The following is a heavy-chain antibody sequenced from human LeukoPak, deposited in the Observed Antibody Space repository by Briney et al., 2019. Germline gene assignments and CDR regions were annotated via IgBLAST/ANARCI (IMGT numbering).Heavy chain of an antibody. V-gene: IGHV3-33*01. CDR3: ARDLKTDYFDS. CDR2: IWYDGSNK. J-gene: IGHJ4*02. CDR1: GFTFSGYA. Sequence: GGSLRLSCAASGFTFSGYAMHWVRQAPGTGLEWVAVIWYDGSNKYYADSVKGRLTISRDNSKNTLYLQMNSLRAEDTAVYYCARDLKTDYFDSWGQGTLVTVSS.